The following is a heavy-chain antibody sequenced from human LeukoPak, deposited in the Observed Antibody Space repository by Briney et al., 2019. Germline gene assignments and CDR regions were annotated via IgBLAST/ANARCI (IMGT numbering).Heavy chain of an antibody. CDR2: IKQDESEK. V-gene: IGHV3-7*01. D-gene: IGHD3-16*01. J-gene: IGHJ4*02. CDR1: GFTFKSYW. Sequence: GGSLRLSCAASGFTFKSYWMSWVRQAPGKGLEWVANIKQDESEKYYVDSVKGRFNISRDNANNSLYLQMNSLRAEDTAVYYCARDQGEEFDFWGQGTLVTVSS. CDR3: ARDQGEEFDF.